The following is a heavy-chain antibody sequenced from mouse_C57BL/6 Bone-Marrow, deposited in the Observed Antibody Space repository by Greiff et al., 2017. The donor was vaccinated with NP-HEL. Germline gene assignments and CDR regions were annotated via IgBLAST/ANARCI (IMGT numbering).Heavy chain of an antibody. CDR2: INPSNGGT. CDR1: GYTFTSYW. V-gene: IGHV1-53*01. J-gene: IGHJ1*03. CDR3: AVIYYGYWYFDV. D-gene: IGHD2-1*01. Sequence: QVQLQQPGTELVKPGASVKLSCKASGYTFTSYWMHWVKQRPGQGLEWIGNINPSNGGTNYNEKFKSKATRTVDKSTSTAYMQLISLTSEDTAVYYCAVIYYGYWYFDVWGTGTTVTVSS.